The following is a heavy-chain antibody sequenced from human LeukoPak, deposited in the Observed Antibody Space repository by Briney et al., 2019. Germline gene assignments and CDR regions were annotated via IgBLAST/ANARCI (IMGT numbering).Heavy chain of an antibody. CDR3: TREVVIFYYYYMDV. CDR2: IRSKANSYAT. V-gene: IGHV3-73*01. Sequence: GGSLRLSCTASGFTFGDYAMHWVRQASGKGLEWVGRIRSKANSYATTYAASVKGRFTIPRDDSKNTAYLQMNSLKTEDTAVYYCTREVVIFYYYYMDVWGTGTTVTVSS. J-gene: IGHJ6*03. CDR1: GFTFGDYA. D-gene: IGHD3-22*01.